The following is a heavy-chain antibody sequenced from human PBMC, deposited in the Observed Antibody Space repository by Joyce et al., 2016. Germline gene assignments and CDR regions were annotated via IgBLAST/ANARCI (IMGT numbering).Heavy chain of an antibody. CDR2: IRSKANGDAT. J-gene: IGHJ6*02. D-gene: IGHD3-3*01. CDR1: GFTLSGSS. V-gene: IGHV3-73*02. CDR3: SNYDLWSGYSPSRDV. Sequence: EVQLVESGGGLVQPGGSLKLSCAVSGFTLSGSSVHWVRQASGKGLEWVGRIRSKANGDATAYAASVKGRFSISRDDSKNTAYLQMNSLKTGDTAVYYCSNYDLWSGYSPSRDVWGQGSTVTVSS.